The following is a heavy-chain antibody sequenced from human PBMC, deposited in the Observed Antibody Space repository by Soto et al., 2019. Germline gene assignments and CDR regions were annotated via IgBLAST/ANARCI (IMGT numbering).Heavy chain of an antibody. CDR3: ARVHGDIDY. D-gene: IGHD4-17*01. CDR2: IYYSGST. CDR1: GGSVSSGSYY. V-gene: IGHV4-61*01. J-gene: IGHJ4*02. Sequence: PSETLSLTCTVSGGSVSSGSYYWSWIRQPPGKGLEWIGYIYYSGSTNYNPSLKSRVTISVDTSKNQFSLKLSSVTAADTAVYYCARVHGDIDYWGQGTLVTVSS.